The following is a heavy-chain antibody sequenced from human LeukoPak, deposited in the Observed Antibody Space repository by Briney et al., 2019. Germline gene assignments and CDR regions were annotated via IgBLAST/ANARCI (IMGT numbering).Heavy chain of an antibody. CDR3: ARDMVGSNWHGNWFDP. J-gene: IGHJ5*02. CDR2: TYYRSQLYH. CDR1: GDSVYSCSVA. D-gene: IGHD1-1*01. V-gene: IGHV6-1*01. Sequence: SQTLSLTCAISGDSVYSCSVAWNWIRQSPSRGLEWLVRTYYRSQLYHDYALSMKSRLTINPDTSKNQFSLQLNSVTPEDTAVYYCARDMVGSNWHGNWFDPWGQGTLVTVSS.